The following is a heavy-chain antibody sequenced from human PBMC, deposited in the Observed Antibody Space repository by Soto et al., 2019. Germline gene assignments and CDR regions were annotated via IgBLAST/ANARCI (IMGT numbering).Heavy chain of an antibody. CDR1: GGSISSGGYY. D-gene: IGHD5-18*01. V-gene: IGHV4-31*03. CDR2: IYYSGST. CDR3: ARAGGTAMVYPNPFDP. J-gene: IGHJ5*02. Sequence: QVQLQESGPGLVKPSQTLSLTCTVSGGSISSGGYYWSWIRQHPGKGLEWIGYIYYSGSTYYNPSLKSRVTISVDTSKNQFYLKLSSVTAADTAVYYCARAGGTAMVYPNPFDPWGQGTLVTVSS.